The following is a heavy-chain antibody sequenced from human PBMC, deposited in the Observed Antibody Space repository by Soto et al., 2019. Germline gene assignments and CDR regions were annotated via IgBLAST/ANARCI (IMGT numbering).Heavy chain of an antibody. CDR1: GFTFSSYW. D-gene: IGHD4-17*01. CDR3: ATLAERTGYGCNSSAEYFHH. V-gene: IGHV3-74*01. CDR2: INSDGSST. J-gene: IGHJ1*01. Sequence: GGSLRLSCAASGFTFSSYWMHWVRQAPGKGLVWVSRINSDGSSTSYADSVKGRFTISRDNAKNTLYLQMNSLRAEDTAVYYCATLAERTGYGCNSSAEYFHHLGQGT.